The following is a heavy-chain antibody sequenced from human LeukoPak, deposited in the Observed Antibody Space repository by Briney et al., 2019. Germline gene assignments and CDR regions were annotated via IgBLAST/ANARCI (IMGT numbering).Heavy chain of an antibody. CDR1: GFTFSSYE. V-gene: IGHV3-48*03. D-gene: IGHD6-13*01. CDR3: ASKRKQQLGAD. Sequence: GGSLRLSCAASGFTFSSYEMNWVRQAPGKGLEWVSYISSSGSTIYYADSVKGRFTISRDNAKNSLYLQMNSLRAGDTAVYYCASKRKQQLGADWGQGTLVTVSS. J-gene: IGHJ4*02. CDR2: ISSSGSTI.